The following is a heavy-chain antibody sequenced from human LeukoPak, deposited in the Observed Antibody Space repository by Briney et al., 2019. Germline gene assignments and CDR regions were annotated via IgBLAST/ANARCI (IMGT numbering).Heavy chain of an antibody. V-gene: IGHV3-21*01. J-gene: IGHJ4*02. CDR3: ARDLRDYGDYVGGTFDY. Sequence: GGSLRLSCAASGFTFSSYSMNWVRQAPGKGLEWVSSISSSSSYIYYADSVKGRFTISRDNAKNSLYLQMNSLRAEDTAVYYCARDLRDYGDYVGGTFDYWGQGTLVTVSS. CDR1: GFTFSSYS. CDR2: ISSSSSYI. D-gene: IGHD4-17*01.